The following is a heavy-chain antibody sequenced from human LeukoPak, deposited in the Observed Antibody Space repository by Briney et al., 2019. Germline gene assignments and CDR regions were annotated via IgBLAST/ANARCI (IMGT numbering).Heavy chain of an antibody. J-gene: IGHJ4*02. Sequence: ASVKVSCKASGYTFTSYDINWVRQAPGKGLAWMGGFDPEDGETIYAQKFQGRVTMTEDTSTDTAYMELSSLRSEDTAVYYCATGSQGLVVTSHFDYWGQGTLVTVSS. CDR3: ATGSQGLVVTSHFDY. D-gene: IGHD2-8*02. CDR2: FDPEDGET. CDR1: GYTFTSYD. V-gene: IGHV1-24*01.